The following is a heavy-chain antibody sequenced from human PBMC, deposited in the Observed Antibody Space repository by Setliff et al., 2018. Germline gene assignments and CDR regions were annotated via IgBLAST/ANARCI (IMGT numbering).Heavy chain of an antibody. CDR3: ARGRHPPWSGYPYYYMDV. J-gene: IGHJ6*03. CDR1: GGTFSSYA. V-gene: IGHV1-69*06. CDR2: IIPIFGTA. Sequence: SVKVSCKASGGTFSSYAITWVRQAPGQGLEWMGGIIPIFGTAKYAQKFQGRVTITADKSTSTAYMELSSLRSEDTAVYYCARGRHPPWSGYPYYYMDVWGKGTTVTVSS. D-gene: IGHD3-3*01.